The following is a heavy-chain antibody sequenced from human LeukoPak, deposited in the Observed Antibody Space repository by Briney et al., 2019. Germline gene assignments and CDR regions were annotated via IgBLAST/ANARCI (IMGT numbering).Heavy chain of an antibody. D-gene: IGHD3-3*01. CDR3: ARTTYDFWSGYLRWGKIDY. CDR2: ISSSGSTI. Sequence: PGGSLRLSCAATVFTFSDYDMSWLRQAPGKGLEWVSYISSSGSTIYYADSVKGRFTISRDNAKNSLYLQMNSLRAEDTAVYYCARTTYDFWSGYLRWGKIDYWGQGTLVTVSS. V-gene: IGHV3-11*01. J-gene: IGHJ4*02. CDR1: VFTFSDYD.